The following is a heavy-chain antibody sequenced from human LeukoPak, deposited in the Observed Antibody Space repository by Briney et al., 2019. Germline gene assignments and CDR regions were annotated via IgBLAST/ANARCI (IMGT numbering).Heavy chain of an antibody. CDR1: GGSISSSNW. CDR2: IYHSGST. CDR3: ARGGNLIVVVPAANNWFDP. D-gene: IGHD2-2*01. J-gene: IGHJ5*02. Sequence: SETLSLTCAVSGGSISSSNWWSWVRQPPGKGLEWIGEIYHSGSTNYNPSLKSRVTISVDKSKNQFSLKLSSVTAADTAVYYCARGGNLIVVVPAANNWFDPWGQGTLVTVSS. V-gene: IGHV4-4*02.